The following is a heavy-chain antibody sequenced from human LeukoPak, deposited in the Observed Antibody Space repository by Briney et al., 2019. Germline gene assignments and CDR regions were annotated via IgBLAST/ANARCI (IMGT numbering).Heavy chain of an antibody. CDR1: GFTFSSYG. D-gene: IGHD6-13*01. CDR3: AKESYSSNYYYGMDV. Sequence: GGSLRLSCAASGFTFSSYGMDWVRQAPGKGLEWVAVISYDGSNKYYADSVKGRFTISRDNSKNTLYLQMNSLRAEDTAVYYCAKESYSSNYYYGMDVWGQGTTVTVSS. V-gene: IGHV3-30*18. CDR2: ISYDGSNK. J-gene: IGHJ6*02.